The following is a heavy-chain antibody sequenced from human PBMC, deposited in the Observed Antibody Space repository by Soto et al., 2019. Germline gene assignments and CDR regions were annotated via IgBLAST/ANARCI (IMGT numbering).Heavy chain of an antibody. J-gene: IGHJ1*01. CDR2: LSWNSGVI. V-gene: IGHV3-9*01. CDR1: GFTFADHA. CDR3: AKDRSESARRGYFQH. Sequence: GGSLRLSCTTSGFTFADHAMHWVRQVPGKGLEWVSGLSWNSGVIGYADSVKGRFTIPRDNAKNSLYMQMNSLRAEDTGLYYCAKDRSESARRGYFQHWGQGTLVTVSS. D-gene: IGHD3-16*01.